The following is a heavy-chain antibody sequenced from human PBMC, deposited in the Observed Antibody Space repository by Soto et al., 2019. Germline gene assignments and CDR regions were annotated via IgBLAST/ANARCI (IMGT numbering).Heavy chain of an antibody. CDR3: ASRYGSAYRAVDY. CDR1: GDTFNFYS. D-gene: IGHD3-10*01. V-gene: IGHV1-69*02. Sequence: QVQLVQSGAEVKRPGSSVKVSCKASGDTFNFYSINWVRQAPGLGLEWMGRVNPIVSMSNYAQKFQGRVTMTADNPTRTAYRKLSSMRSEDTAIYYCASRYGSAYRAVDYGGQGALVTVSS. J-gene: IGHJ4*02. CDR2: VNPIVSMS.